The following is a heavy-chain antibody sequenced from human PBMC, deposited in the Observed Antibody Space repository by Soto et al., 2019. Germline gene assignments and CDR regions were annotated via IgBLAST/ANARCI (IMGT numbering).Heavy chain of an antibody. CDR2: ISAYNGDT. J-gene: IGHJ6*03. CDR3: ARVLQLVGYFYYYMDV. V-gene: IGHV1-18*01. CDR1: GYTFTNYG. Sequence: QVQLLQSGAEVKKPGASVKVSCKASGYTFTNYGITWVRQAPGQGLEWMGWISAYNGDTHYTQRLQGRVTMTTETSPSTAYMELWGLRSVDTAVYYCARVLQLVGYFYYYMDVWVKGTTVTVSS. D-gene: IGHD6-6*01.